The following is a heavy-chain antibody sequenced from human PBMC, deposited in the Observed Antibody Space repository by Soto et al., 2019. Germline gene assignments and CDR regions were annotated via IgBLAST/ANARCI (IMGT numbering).Heavy chain of an antibody. J-gene: IGHJ4*02. D-gene: IGHD5-12*01. V-gene: IGHV3-74*01. CDR1: GFTFSSYC. CDR2: INSDGSST. CDR3: ARSGPVTPSDY. Sequence: LXLSGADSGFTFSSYCMHWVRQAPGKGLVWVSRINSDGSSTSYADSVKGRFTISRDNAKNTLYLQMNSLRAEDTAVYYCARSGPVTPSDYWGQGTLVTVYS.